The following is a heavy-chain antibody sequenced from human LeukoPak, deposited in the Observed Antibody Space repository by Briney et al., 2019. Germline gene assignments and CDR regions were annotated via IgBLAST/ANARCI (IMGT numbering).Heavy chain of an antibody. CDR2: INHSGST. CDR3: ARQGYCSSSTCPTYYYYYGMDV. Sequence: SETLSLTCAVYGGSFSGCYWSWIRQPPGKGLEWIGEINHSGSTNYNPSLKSRVTISVDTSKNQFSLKLTSVTAADTAVYYCARQGYCSSSTCPTYYYYYGMDVWGQGTTDTVSS. J-gene: IGHJ6*02. V-gene: IGHV4-34*01. CDR1: GGSFSGCY. D-gene: IGHD2-2*01.